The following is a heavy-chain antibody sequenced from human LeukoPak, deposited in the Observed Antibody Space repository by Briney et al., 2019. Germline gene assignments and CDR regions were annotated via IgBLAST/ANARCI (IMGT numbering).Heavy chain of an antibody. Sequence: PGGSLRLSCAASGFTFSSYSMNWVRLAPGRGLEWVSSISRSSGYIYYADSVKGRFTSSRDNAKNSLYLQMNSLRVEDTAMYYCVRDFSLTRLERPFDYWGQGTLVTVSS. CDR1: GFTFSSYS. CDR2: ISRSSGYI. V-gene: IGHV3-21*01. CDR3: VRDFSLTRLERPFDY. D-gene: IGHD1-1*01. J-gene: IGHJ4*02.